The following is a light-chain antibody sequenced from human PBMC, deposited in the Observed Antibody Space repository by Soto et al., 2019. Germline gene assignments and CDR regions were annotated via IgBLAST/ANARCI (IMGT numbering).Light chain of an antibody. CDR2: DVS. CDR1: SSDVGGYNY. J-gene: IGLJ2*01. CDR3: SSYTSSSTRGEV. Sequence: QSALTQPASVSGSPGQSITISCTGTSSDVGGYNYVSWYQQHPGKAPKLMIYDVSNRPSGVSNRFSGSKPGNTASLTISGLQAEDEADYYCSSYTSSSTRGEVFGGGTKLTVL. V-gene: IGLV2-14*01.